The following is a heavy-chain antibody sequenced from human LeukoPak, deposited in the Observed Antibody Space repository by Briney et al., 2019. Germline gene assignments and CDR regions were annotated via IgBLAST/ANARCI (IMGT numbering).Heavy chain of an antibody. V-gene: IGHV3-7*01. CDR2: IKQDGSEK. CDR3: ARDQSYDFWSWGYYMDV. J-gene: IGHJ6*03. Sequence: GGSLRLSCAASGFTFSSYRMSWVRQAPGKGLEWVANIKQDGSEKYYVDSVKGRFTISRDNAKNSLYLQMNSLRAEDTAVYYCARDQSYDFWSWGYYMDVWGKGTTVTVSS. CDR1: GFTFSSYR. D-gene: IGHD3-3*01.